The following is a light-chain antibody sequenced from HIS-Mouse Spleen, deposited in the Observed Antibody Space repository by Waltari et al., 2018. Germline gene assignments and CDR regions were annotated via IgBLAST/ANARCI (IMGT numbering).Light chain of an antibody. CDR1: SSDVGSYNL. V-gene: IGLV2-23*01. Sequence: QSALTQPASVSGSPGQSITISCTGTSSDVGSYNLVSWYQQHPGKAPKLRIYEGSKRPSWVSNRFSGSKSGNTASLTISGLQAEDEADYYCCSYAGSSTYWVFGGGTKLTVL. CDR2: EGS. J-gene: IGLJ3*02. CDR3: CSYAGSSTYWV.